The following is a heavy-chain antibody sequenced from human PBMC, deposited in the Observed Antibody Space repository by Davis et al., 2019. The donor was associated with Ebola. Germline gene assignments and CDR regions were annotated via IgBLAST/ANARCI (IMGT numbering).Heavy chain of an antibody. CDR3: AKVADALWFGDLVFDS. CDR2: IKQDGSEK. CDR1: GFTFSSYW. V-gene: IGHV3-7*03. Sequence: PGGSLRLSCAASGFTFSSYWMSWVRQAPGKGLEWVANIKQDGSEKYYVDSVKGRFTISRDNFKDTMYLQMTGLRFEDTAMYYCAKVADALWFGDLVFDSWGQGTLVSVS. J-gene: IGHJ4*02. D-gene: IGHD3-10*01.